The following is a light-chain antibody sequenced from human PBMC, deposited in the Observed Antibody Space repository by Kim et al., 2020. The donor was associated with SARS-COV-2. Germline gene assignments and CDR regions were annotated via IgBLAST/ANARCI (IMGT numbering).Light chain of an antibody. CDR1: QSINTY. Sequence: EIVLTQSPATLSLSPGERATLSCRASQSINTYVDWYQQKPDQPPRLLIYDASKRATSITARFNGSGSGTDFTLTISSQEPEDFAVYYYQQRGTFGQGTKVDIK. J-gene: IGKJ1*01. CDR2: DAS. CDR3: QQRGT. V-gene: IGKV3-11*01.